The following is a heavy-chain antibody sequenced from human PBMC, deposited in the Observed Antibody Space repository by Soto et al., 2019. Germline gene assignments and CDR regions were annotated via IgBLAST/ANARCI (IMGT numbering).Heavy chain of an antibody. V-gene: IGHV4-31*03. CDR3: ARVGPGANSGWFDP. D-gene: IGHD1-26*01. CDR2: IYYSGST. J-gene: IGHJ5*02. CDR1: GGSISSGGYY. Sequence: SETLSLTCTVSGGSISSGGYYWNWIRQHPGKGLEWIGYIYYSGSTYYNPSLKSRVTISVDTSKNQFSLKLSSVTAADTAVYYCARVGPGANSGWFDPWGQGTLVTVSS.